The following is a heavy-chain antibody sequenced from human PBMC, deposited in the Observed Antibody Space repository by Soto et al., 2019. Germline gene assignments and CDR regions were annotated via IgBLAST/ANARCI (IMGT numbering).Heavy chain of an antibody. D-gene: IGHD1-7*01. J-gene: IGHJ6*03. Sequence: QLQLQESGPGLVKPSETLSLTCTVSGGSISSSSYYWGWIRQPPGKGLEWIGSIYYSGSTYYNLSLKSRVTISVDTSKNQYSLKLSSVHAADTAVYYCARHVQYNWNYFGMDVWGKGTTVTVSS. CDR3: ARHVQYNWNYFGMDV. V-gene: IGHV4-39*01. CDR2: IYYSGST. CDR1: GGSISSSSYY.